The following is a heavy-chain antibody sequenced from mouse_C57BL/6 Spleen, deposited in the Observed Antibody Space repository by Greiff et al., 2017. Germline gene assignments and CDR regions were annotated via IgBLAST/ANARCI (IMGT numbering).Heavy chain of an antibody. CDR1: GYTFTSYW. CDR2: IDPSDSYT. CDR3: ARRELGYFDY. Sequence: QVQLQQSGAELVKPGASVKLSCKASGYTFTSYWMQWVKQRPGQGLEWIGEIDPSDSYTNYNQKFKGKATLTVDTSSSTAYMQLSSLTSEDSAVYYCARRELGYFDYWGQGTTLTVSS. D-gene: IGHD4-1*01. J-gene: IGHJ2*01. V-gene: IGHV1-50*01.